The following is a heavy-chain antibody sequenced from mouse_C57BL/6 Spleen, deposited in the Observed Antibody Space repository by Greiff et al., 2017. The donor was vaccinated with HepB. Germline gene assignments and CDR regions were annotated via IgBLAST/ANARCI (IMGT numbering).Heavy chain of an antibody. CDR1: GYTFTSYW. CDR2: IHPDSGST. V-gene: IGHV1-64*01. Sequence: VQLQQPGAELVKPGASVKLSCKASGYTFTSYWMHWVKQRPGQGLEWIGMIHPDSGSTNYNEKFKSKATLTVDKSSSTAYMQLSSLTSEDSAVYYCARYDYDGLYYAMDYWGQGTSVTVSS. CDR3: ARYDYDGLYYAMDY. D-gene: IGHD2-4*01. J-gene: IGHJ4*01.